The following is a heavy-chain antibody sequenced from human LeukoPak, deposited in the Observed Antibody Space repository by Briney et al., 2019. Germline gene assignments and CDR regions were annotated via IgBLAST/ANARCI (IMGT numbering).Heavy chain of an antibody. CDR3: AKDRTEYYDSSGFDH. J-gene: IGHJ4*02. CDR1: GFSFSHYG. Sequence: GGSLRLSCAASGFSFSHYGMHWVRQAPGRGLEWVTSISYDGSNKYHADSVKGRLTISRDNSMNTLYLQMHNLRVEDTALYYCAKDRTEYYDSSGFDHWGQGTLVTVSS. CDR2: ISYDGSNK. V-gene: IGHV3-30*18. D-gene: IGHD3-22*01.